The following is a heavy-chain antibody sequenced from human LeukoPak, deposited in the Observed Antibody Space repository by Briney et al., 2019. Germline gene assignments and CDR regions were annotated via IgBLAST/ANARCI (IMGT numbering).Heavy chain of an antibody. CDR2: ISTSSNYR. Sequence: GGSLRLSCAASGFTFSSYNMNWVRQAPGKGLEWVSSISTSSNYRYYADSVKGRFTISRDNAKKLLYLQMNSLRAEDTAVYYCARRPRGVIIKTWFDSWGQGTLVTVSS. V-gene: IGHV3-21*01. J-gene: IGHJ5*01. D-gene: IGHD3-10*01. CDR3: ARRPRGVIIKTWFDS. CDR1: GFTFSSYN.